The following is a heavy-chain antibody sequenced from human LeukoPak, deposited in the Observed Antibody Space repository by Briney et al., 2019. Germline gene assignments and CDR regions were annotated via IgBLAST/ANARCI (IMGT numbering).Heavy chain of an antibody. CDR3: ARAAAGRFYYYYYYMDV. Sequence: SVKVSCKASGYTFTSYGISWVRQAPGQGLEWMGWISAYNGNTNYAQKLQGRVTMTTDTSTSTAYMELRSLRSDDTAVYYCARAAAGRFYYYYYYMDVWGKGTTVTVSS. J-gene: IGHJ6*03. V-gene: IGHV1-18*01. CDR2: ISAYNGNT. D-gene: IGHD6-25*01. CDR1: GYTFTSYG.